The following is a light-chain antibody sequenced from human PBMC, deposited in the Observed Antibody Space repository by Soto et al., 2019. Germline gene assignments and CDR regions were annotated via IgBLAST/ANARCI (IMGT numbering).Light chain of an antibody. Sequence: EIVMTQSPATLSVSPGETATLSCRASQSVGSAVAWYQHKPGQAPRLLIVAASTRAPGVPGRFSGGGSGTEFTFTISSLQSEDFAVYYCQQYRNWLTLTFGGGTTVEIK. V-gene: IGKV3-15*01. CDR1: QSVGSA. CDR3: QQYRNWLTLT. CDR2: AAS. J-gene: IGKJ4*02.